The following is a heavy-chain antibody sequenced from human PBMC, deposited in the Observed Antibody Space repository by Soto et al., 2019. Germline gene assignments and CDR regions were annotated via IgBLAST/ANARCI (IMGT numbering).Heavy chain of an antibody. CDR1: GGTFSSYA. CDR2: IIPIFGTA. V-gene: IGHV1-69*06. J-gene: IGHJ6*02. D-gene: IGHD3-10*01. CDR3: AGRGYYGSGSVVYGMDV. Sequence: ASVKVSCKASGGTFSSYAISWVRQAPGQGLEWMGGIIPIFGTANYAQKFQGRVTITADKSTSTAYMELSSLRSEDTAVYYCAGRGYYGSGSVVYGMDVWGQGTTVTVSS.